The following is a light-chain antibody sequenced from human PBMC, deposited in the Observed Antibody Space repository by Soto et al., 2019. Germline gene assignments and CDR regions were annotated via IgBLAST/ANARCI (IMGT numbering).Light chain of an antibody. V-gene: IGLV2-14*01. CDR1: SSDVGDYIS. Sequence: QSVLTQPASVSGSPGQSISISCTGLSSDVGDYISVSWFQQHPGKAPKLMIYEVSNRPSGVSNRFSGSKSANTASLTISGLQAEDEADYYCTSYTSSTTLYVFGTGTKVTVL. CDR2: EVS. CDR3: TSYTSSTTLYV. J-gene: IGLJ1*01.